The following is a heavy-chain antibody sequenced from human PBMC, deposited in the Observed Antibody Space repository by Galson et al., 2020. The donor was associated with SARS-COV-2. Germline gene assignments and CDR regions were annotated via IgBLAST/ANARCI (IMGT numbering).Heavy chain of an antibody. V-gene: IGHV3-21*01. CDR2: LLLISSSL. Sequence: SSLLLISSSLSYADSVKGRFTISRDNAKNSLYLQMNSLRAEDTAVYYCARWRSSGYDAFGIWGQGTMVTVSS. J-gene: IGHJ3*02. CDR3: ARWRSSGYDAFGI. D-gene: IGHD6-25*01.